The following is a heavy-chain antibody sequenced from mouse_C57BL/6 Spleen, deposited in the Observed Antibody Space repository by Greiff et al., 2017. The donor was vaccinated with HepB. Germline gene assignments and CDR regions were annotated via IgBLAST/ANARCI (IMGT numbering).Heavy chain of an antibody. Sequence: QVQLQQPGAELVMPGASVKLSCKASGYTFTSYWMHWVKQRPGQGLEWIGEIDPSDSYTNYNQTFKGKSTLTVDKSSSTAYMQLSSLTSEDSAVYYCARKGLNYAMDYWGQGTSVTVSS. J-gene: IGHJ4*01. V-gene: IGHV1-69*01. D-gene: IGHD3-3*01. CDR1: GYTFTSYW. CDR3: ARKGLNYAMDY. CDR2: IDPSDSYT.